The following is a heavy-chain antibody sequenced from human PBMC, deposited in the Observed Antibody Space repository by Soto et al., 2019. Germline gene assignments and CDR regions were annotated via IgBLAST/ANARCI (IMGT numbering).Heavy chain of an antibody. V-gene: IGHV3-30-3*01. D-gene: IGHD6-19*01. CDR1: GFTFSSYA. CDR3: ARGEEKQWLENDAFDN. CDR2: ISYDGSNK. Sequence: PVGSLRLSCAASGFTFSSYAMHWVRQAPGKGLEWVAVISYDGSNKYYADSVKGRFTISRDNSKNTLYLQMNSLRAEDTAVYYCARGEEKQWLENDAFDNWGQGTMVTVSS. J-gene: IGHJ3*02.